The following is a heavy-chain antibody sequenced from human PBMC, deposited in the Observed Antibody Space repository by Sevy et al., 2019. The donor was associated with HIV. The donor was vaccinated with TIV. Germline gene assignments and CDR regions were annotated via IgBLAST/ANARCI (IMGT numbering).Heavy chain of an antibody. J-gene: IGHJ4*02. CDR2: MTPSSRET. CDR3: ARNLYGSGTFDS. D-gene: IGHD3-10*01. CDR1: GYTFTSYD. V-gene: IGHV1-8*01. Sequence: ASVKVSCKASGYTFTSYDINWVRQAAGQGLEWVGWMTPSSRETGYAEKFEGRITMTGDTSISTAYLELSSLTSEDTAVYFCARNLYGSGTFDSWGQRTLVTVSS.